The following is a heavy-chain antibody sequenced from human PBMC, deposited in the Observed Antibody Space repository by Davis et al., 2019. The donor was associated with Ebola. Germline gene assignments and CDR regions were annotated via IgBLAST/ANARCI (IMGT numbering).Heavy chain of an antibody. CDR3: AKDLWAYCGGDCYSSFDY. D-gene: IGHD2-21*02. J-gene: IGHJ4*02. CDR1: GFTFSSYG. Sequence: GGSLRLSCAASGFTFSSYGMHWVRQAPGKGLEWVAVISYDGSNKYYADSVKGRFTISRDNSKNTLYLQMNSLRVEDTAVYYCAKDLWAYCGGDCYSSFDYWGQGTLVTVSS. V-gene: IGHV3-30*18. CDR2: ISYDGSNK.